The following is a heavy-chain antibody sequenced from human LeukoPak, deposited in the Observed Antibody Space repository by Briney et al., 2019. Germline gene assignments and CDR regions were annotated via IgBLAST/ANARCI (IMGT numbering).Heavy chain of an antibody. CDR1: GGSISSYY. D-gene: IGHD2-2*01. V-gene: IGHV4-59*01. CDR3: ARDIVVVPAAIMDYYYYMDV. Sequence: SETLSLTCTVSGGSISSYYWSWIRQPPGKGLEWIGYIYYSGSTNYNPSLKSRVTISVDTSKNQFSLKLSSVTAADTAVYYCARDIVVVPAAIMDYYYYMDVWGKGTTVTVSS. J-gene: IGHJ6*03. CDR2: IYYSGST.